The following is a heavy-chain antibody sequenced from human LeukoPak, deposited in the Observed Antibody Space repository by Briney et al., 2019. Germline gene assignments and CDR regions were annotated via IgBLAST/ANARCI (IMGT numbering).Heavy chain of an antibody. D-gene: IGHD2-15*01. CDR1: GDSISSSSYF. V-gene: IGHV4-39*07. CDR2: SYYTGNT. J-gene: IGHJ2*01. Sequence: SETLSLTCTVSGDSISSSSYFWGWIHQSPGQVLEWIGTSYYTGNTYYNPSLKTRVTISLDTSRNQFSLRLTAVIVADTALYYCARMRSYWYFDLWGRGTLVAVSS. CDR3: ARMRSYWYFDL.